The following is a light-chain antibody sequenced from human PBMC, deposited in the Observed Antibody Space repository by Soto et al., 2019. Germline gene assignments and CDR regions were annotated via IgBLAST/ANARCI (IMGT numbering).Light chain of an antibody. Sequence: EILMTQSPSTLYWFPGACATLSCRASQSVSSYLAWYQQKPGQAPRLLFYDASNRATGIPARFSGSGSGTDFTLTISSLEPEDFAVYYCQQRSNWPVTFGPGTKWIS. J-gene: IGKJ3*01. CDR3: QQRSNWPVT. CDR1: QSVSSY. CDR2: DAS. V-gene: IGKV3-11*01.